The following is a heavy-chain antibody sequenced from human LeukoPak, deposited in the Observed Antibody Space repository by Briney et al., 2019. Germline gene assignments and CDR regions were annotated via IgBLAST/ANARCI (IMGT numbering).Heavy chain of an antibody. CDR3: ARASGYYDSSGYITDWFDP. Sequence: SETLSLTCTVSGGSISSYYWSWIRQPPGKGLEWLGYIYYSGSTNYNPSLKSRVTISVDTSKNQFSLKLSSVTAADTAVYYCARASGYYDSSGYITDWFDPWGQGTLVTVSS. CDR1: GGSISSYY. V-gene: IGHV4-59*01. J-gene: IGHJ5*02. CDR2: IYYSGST. D-gene: IGHD3-22*01.